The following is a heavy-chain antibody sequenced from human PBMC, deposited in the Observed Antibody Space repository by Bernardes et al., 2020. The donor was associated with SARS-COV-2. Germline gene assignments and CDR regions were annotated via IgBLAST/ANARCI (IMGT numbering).Heavy chain of an antibody. CDR2: INSDEGGA. CDR1: GFTFSTYW. D-gene: IGHD5-12*01. CDR3: VRGPGGGYGRFEY. J-gene: IGHJ4*02. Sequence: GGSLRLSCAASGFTFSTYWMHWVRQAPGKGLVWVSRINSDEGGASYADSVRGRFTISRDNAKNTLYLQMNSLRADDTAVYYCVRGPGGGYGRFEYWGQGSLVTVSS. V-gene: IGHV3-74*03.